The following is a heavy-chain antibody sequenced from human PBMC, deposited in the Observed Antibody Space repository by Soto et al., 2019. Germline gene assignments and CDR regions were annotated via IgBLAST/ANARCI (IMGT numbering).Heavy chain of an antibody. CDR1: GYTFTSYY. CDR2: INPSGGST. V-gene: IGHV1-46*01. J-gene: IGHJ5*02. D-gene: IGHD2-21*02. CDR3: ARDPCGGDCYSQGANWFDP. Sequence: QVQLVQSGAEVKKPGASVKVSCKASGYTFTSYYMHWVRQAPGQGLEWMGIINPSGGSTSYAQKFQGRVTMTRETSTSTVYMELSSLRSEDTAVYYCARDPCGGDCYSQGANWFDPWGQGTLVTVSS.